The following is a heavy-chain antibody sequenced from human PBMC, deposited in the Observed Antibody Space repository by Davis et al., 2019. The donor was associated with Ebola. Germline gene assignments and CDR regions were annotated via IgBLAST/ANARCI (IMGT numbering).Heavy chain of an antibody. CDR2: INPNSGGT. Sequence: AASVKVSCKASGYTFTGYHMHWVRPAPGQGLEWMGWINPNSGGTNYAQKFQGWVTMTRDTSISTAYMELSRLRSDDTAVYYCARGGRDIVVVVAATGFDYWGQGTLVTVSS. CDR3: ARGGRDIVVVVAATGFDY. CDR1: GYTFTGYH. J-gene: IGHJ4*02. D-gene: IGHD2-15*01. V-gene: IGHV1-2*04.